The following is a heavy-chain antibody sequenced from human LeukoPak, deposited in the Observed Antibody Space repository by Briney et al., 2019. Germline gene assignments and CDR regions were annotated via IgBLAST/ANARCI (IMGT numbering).Heavy chain of an antibody. CDR2: IDQDGSEK. D-gene: IGHD2-8*02. CDR1: GFTFRTYW. Sequence: GGSLRLSCPASGFTFRTYWMSWVRQAPGKGLEWVANIDQDGSEKYYVDSVKGRFAISRDNAKNSLYLQMNSLRDEDTAVYYCARSRVMYATGPFDYWGQGALVTVSS. V-gene: IGHV3-7*03. J-gene: IGHJ4*02. CDR3: ARSRVMYATGPFDY.